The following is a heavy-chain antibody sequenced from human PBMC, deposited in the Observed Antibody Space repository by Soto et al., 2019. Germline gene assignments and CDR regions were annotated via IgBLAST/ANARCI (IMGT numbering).Heavy chain of an antibody. J-gene: IGHJ4*02. CDR1: GFSLSTSGMC. CDR2: IDWDDDK. D-gene: IGHD2-2*03. V-gene: IGHV2-70*11. Sequence: SGPTLVNPTQTLALTCTFSGFSLSTSGMCVSWIRQPPGKALEWLARIDWDDDKYYSTSLKTRLTISKDTSTNQVVLTMTNMDPVDTATYYCAGIGYCSSASCGYFDYWGQGTLVTVSS. CDR3: AGIGYCSSASCGYFDY.